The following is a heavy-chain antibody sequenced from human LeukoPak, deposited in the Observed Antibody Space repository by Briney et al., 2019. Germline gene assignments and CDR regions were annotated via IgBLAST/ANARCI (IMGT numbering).Heavy chain of an antibody. D-gene: IGHD5-12*01. CDR3: ARGLRSGYDLGYYMDV. Sequence: PSETLSLTCTVSGGSISSGSYYWSWIRQPAGKGLEWIGRIYTSGSTNYNPSLKSRVTISVDTSKNQFSLKLSSVTAADTAVYYCARGLRSGYDLGYYMDVWGKGTTVTVSS. V-gene: IGHV4-61*02. CDR1: GGSISSGSYY. CDR2: IYTSGST. J-gene: IGHJ6*03.